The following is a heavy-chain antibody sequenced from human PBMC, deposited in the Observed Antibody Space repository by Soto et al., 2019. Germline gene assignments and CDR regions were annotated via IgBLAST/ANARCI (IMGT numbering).Heavy chain of an antibody. Sequence: ASVKVSCKASGYTFTGYYMHWVRQAPGQGLEWMGWINPNSGGTNYAQKFQGRVTMTGDTSISTAYMELSRLRSDDTAVYYCARDRACSGGSCYSYYGMDVWGQGTTVTVSS. D-gene: IGHD2-15*01. V-gene: IGHV1-2*02. CDR3: ARDRACSGGSCYSYYGMDV. J-gene: IGHJ6*02. CDR1: GYTFTGYY. CDR2: INPNSGGT.